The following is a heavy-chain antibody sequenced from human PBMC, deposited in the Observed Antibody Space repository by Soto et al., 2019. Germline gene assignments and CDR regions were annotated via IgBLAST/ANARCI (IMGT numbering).Heavy chain of an antibody. CDR3: ARSPSTSSIGTFDF. CDR1: GYSITSGYY. D-gene: IGHD6-6*01. V-gene: IGHV4-38-2*01. CDR2: IYHSGST. J-gene: IGHJ3*01. Sequence: SETLSLTCAVSGYSITSGYYWGWIRQPPGKGLEWIGSIYHSGSTYYNPSLKSRVTISVDTPQKLFSLKLSSATAADTAVYYCARSPSTSSIGTFDFWGLGTMVTVSS.